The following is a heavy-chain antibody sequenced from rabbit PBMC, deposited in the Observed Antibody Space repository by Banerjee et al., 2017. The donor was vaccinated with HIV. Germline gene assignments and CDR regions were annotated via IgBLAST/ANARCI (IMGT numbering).Heavy chain of an antibody. CDR3: ARDLAGVVGWNFGL. Sequence: QEQLVESGGGLVQPEGSLTLTCTASGFSFSSGYDMCWVRQAPGKGLEWIACIYTGSSGSTYYASWAKGRFTITRSTSLNTVTLKMTSLTAADTATYFCARDLAGVVGWNFGLWGQGTLVTVS. CDR2: IYTGSSGST. V-gene: IGHV1S45*01. CDR1: GFSFSSGYD. J-gene: IGHJ4*01. D-gene: IGHD4-1*01.